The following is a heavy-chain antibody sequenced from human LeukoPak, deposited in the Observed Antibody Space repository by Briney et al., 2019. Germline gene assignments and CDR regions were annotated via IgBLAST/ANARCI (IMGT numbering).Heavy chain of an antibody. CDR1: GGSFSGYY. CDR3: ANTPRDYYDSSGYYDY. CDR2: IYYSGST. J-gene: IGHJ4*02. D-gene: IGHD3-22*01. Sequence: ASETLSLTCAVYGGSFSGYYWSWIRQPPGKGLEWIGSIYYSGSTYYNPSLKSRVTISVDTSKNQFSLKLSSVTAADTAVYYCANTPRDYYDSSGYYDYWGQGTLVTVSS. V-gene: IGHV4-34*01.